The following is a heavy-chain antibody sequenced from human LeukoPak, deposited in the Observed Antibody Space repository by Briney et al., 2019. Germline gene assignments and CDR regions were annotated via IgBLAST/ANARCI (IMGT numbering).Heavy chain of an antibody. CDR2: ISSSSSYI. CDR1: GFTVSSNY. V-gene: IGHV3-21*01. CDR3: ARGMGMTTVTNFDY. J-gene: IGHJ4*02. Sequence: GGSLRLSCAAPGFTVSSNYMSWVRQAPGKGLEWVSSISSSSSYIYYADSVKGRFTISRDNAKNSLYLQMNSLRAEDTAVYYCARGMGMTTVTNFDYWGQGTLVTVSS. D-gene: IGHD4-17*01.